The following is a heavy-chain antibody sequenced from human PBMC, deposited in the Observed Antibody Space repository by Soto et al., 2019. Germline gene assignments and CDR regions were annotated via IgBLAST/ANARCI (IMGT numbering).Heavy chain of an antibody. Sequence: LRLSCAASGFTFSSYGMYWVRQAPGKGLEWVAVIWYDGSNKYYADSVKGRFTISRDNSKNTLYLQMNSLRAEDTAVYYCAKGIAWELPFYYYGMDVWGQGTTVTVSS. CDR1: GFTFSSYG. D-gene: IGHD1-26*01. CDR3: AKGIAWELPFYYYGMDV. J-gene: IGHJ6*02. V-gene: IGHV3-33*06. CDR2: IWYDGSNK.